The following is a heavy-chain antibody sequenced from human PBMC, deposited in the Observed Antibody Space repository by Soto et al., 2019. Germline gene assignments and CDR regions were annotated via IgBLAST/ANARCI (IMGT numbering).Heavy chain of an antibody. V-gene: IGHV4-38-2*01. D-gene: IGHD6-13*01. J-gene: IGHJ4*02. Sequence: PSETLSLTCAVSGYSISSGYYWGWIRQPPGKGLEWIGSIYHSGSTYYNPSLKSRVTISVDTSKNQFSLKLSSVTAADTAVYYCARIYSSSWTPYFDYWGQGTLVTVSS. CDR3: ARIYSSSWTPYFDY. CDR1: GYSISSGYY. CDR2: IYHSGST.